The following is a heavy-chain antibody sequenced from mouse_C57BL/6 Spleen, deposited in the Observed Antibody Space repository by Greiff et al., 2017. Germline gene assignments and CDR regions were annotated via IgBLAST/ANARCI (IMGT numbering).Heavy chain of an antibody. CDR1: GYTFTSYW. Sequence: QVQLQQPGAELVKPGASVKMSCKASGYTFTSYWITWVKQRPGHGLEWIGDIYPGSGSTNYNEKFKSKATLTVDTSSSTAYMQLSSRTSEDSAVYYCARDGSSPYYAMDYGGQGTSVTVSS. CDR2: IYPGSGST. D-gene: IGHD1-1*01. CDR3: ARDGSSPYYAMDY. V-gene: IGHV1-55*01. J-gene: IGHJ4*01.